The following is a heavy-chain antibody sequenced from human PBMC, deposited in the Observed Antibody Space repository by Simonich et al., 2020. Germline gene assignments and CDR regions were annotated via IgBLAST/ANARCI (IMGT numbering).Heavy chain of an antibody. CDR2: INHSGSN. Sequence: QVQLQQWGAGLLKPSETLSLTCAVYGGSFSVYDWRWFRQPPGKGLDWIVEINHSGSNNYNPSLKSGVTISVATSKNQFSRKLSSVTAADTAVYYCARCGLVNYDILTGYHNWFDPWGQGTLVTVSS. J-gene: IGHJ5*02. CDR1: GGSFSVYD. V-gene: IGHV4-34*01. CDR3: ARCGLVNYDILTGYHNWFDP. D-gene: IGHD3-9*01.